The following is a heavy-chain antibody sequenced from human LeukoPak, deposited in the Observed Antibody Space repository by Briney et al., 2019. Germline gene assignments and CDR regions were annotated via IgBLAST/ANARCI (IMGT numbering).Heavy chain of an antibody. CDR2: IWYDGSNK. Sequence: GGSLRLSCAASSGFTFSGYAMAWVRQARGRGLEWVALIWYDGSNKYYADSVKGRFTISRDNSKNTLYLQMNSLRAEDTAVYYCARDPDYYDSSGYYDYWGQGTLVTVSS. J-gene: IGHJ4*02. V-gene: IGHV3-33*08. CDR3: ARDPDYYDSSGYYDY. CDR1: GFTFSGYA. D-gene: IGHD3-22*01.